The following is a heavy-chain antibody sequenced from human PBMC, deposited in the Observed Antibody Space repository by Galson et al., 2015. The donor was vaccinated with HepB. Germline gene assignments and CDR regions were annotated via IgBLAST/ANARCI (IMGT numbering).Heavy chain of an antibody. CDR3: ARGRNTVVPTAHDAFGL. CDR2: IDPSDSYT. V-gene: IGHV5-10-1*01. J-gene: IGHJ3*01. D-gene: IGHD4-11*01. CDR1: GYSFTSYY. Sequence: QSGAEVKKPGESLRISCKASGYSFTSYYINWVRQMPGKGLEWMGRIDPSDSYTNYSPSFQGHVFLSADKSITTAYLQWSSLWASETAIYYCARGRNTVVPTAHDAFGLWGQGTMVTVSS.